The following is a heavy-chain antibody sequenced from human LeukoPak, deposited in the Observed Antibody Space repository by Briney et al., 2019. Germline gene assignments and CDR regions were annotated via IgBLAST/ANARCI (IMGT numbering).Heavy chain of an antibody. CDR3: AKKETTVTTFFEN. D-gene: IGHD4-17*01. V-gene: IGHV3-23*01. J-gene: IGHJ4*02. Sequence: PGGSLRLSCAASGFTFSSYAMSWVRQAPGKGLEWVSDIRASGGSTYYADSVKGRFTISRDNSKNTLYRQMNSLRAEDTAVYYCAKKETTVTTFFENWGQGTLVTVSS. CDR2: IRASGGST. CDR1: GFTFSSYA.